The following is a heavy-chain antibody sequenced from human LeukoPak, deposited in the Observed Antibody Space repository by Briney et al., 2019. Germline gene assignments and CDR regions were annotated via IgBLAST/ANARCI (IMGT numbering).Heavy chain of an antibody. V-gene: IGHV4-59*08. CDR2: IYYSGST. CDR3: ARYYYDSSGYYFDY. D-gene: IGHD3-22*01. Sequence: SETLSLTCTVSGGSISSYYWSWIRQPPGKGVEWIGYIYYSGSTNYNPSLKSRVTISVDTSKNQFSLKLSSVTAADTAVYYCARYYYDSSGYYFDYWGQGTLVTVSS. J-gene: IGHJ4*02. CDR1: GGSISSYY.